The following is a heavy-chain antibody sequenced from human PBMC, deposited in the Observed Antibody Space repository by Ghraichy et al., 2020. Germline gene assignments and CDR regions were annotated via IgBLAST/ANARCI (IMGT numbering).Heavy chain of an antibody. D-gene: IGHD2-2*01. CDR1: GFTFSNYW. V-gene: IGHV3-74*01. CDR3: VAATSIVDY. Sequence: SCAASGFTFSNYWMHWVRQAPGKGLVWVSRVNSDGTSTTYADSVKGRFTISRDDAKNTLYLQMNSLRAEDTAVYYCVAATSIVDYWGQGTLVTVSS. CDR2: VNSDGTST. J-gene: IGHJ4*02.